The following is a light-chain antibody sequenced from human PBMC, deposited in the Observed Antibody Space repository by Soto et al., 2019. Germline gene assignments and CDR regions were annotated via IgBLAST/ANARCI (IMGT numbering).Light chain of an antibody. CDR1: QSIGSN. CDR3: QHYTNWPPIT. V-gene: IGKV3-15*01. Sequence: ILMTQSPVTLSVSPGDSATLSCRASQSIGSNLAWYQQKPGQAPRLLIYAASTRVTGLPGRFSGRGSGTEFTLTISGLQSEDFEIYYCQHYTNWPPITFGQGTRLEIK. J-gene: IGKJ5*01. CDR2: AAS.